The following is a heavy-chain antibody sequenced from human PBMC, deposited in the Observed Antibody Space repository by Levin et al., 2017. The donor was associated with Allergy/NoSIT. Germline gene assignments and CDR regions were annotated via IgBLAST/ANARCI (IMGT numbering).Heavy chain of an antibody. CDR2: IYYSGST. Sequence: SETLSLTCSVSGGSISGYYWSWIRQPPGKGLEWIGYIYYSGSTNYNPSLKSRLTISVDTSKNQFSLKLSSVTAADTAVYYCARLATVVTPSSHYYFNYWGQGTLVTVSS. V-gene: IGHV4-59*08. J-gene: IGHJ4*02. D-gene: IGHD4-23*01. CDR3: ARLATVVTPSSHYYFNY. CDR1: GGSISGYY.